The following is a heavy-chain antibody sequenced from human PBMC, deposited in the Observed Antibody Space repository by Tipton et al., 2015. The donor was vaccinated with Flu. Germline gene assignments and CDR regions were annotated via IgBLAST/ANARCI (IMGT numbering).Heavy chain of an antibody. V-gene: IGHV4-38-2*02. D-gene: IGHD5-12*01. Sequence: TLSLTCSVSGDSIGYPYYWGWIRQAPGKGLEWIGNIHRSGNGYYNPSLRSRVTISVDTSKNQFSLKLNSVSAADTAVYYCARGSGYANTYFDSWGQATLVTVSS. CDR3: ARGSGYANTYFDS. CDR1: GDSIGYPYY. CDR2: IHRSGNG. J-gene: IGHJ4*02.